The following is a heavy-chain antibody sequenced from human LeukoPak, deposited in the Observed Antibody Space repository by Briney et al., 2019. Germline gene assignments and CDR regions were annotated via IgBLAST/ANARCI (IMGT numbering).Heavy chain of an antibody. CDR2: ISAYNGNT. CDR3: ARDRRLSP. V-gene: IGHV1-18*01. CDR1: GYTFTSYG. J-gene: IGHJ5*02. Sequence: GASVKVSCKASGYTFTSYGISWVRQAPGQGLEWMGWISAYNGNTNYAQKLQGRVTITADKSTSTAYMELSSLRSEDTAVYYCARDRRLSPWGQGTLVTVSS.